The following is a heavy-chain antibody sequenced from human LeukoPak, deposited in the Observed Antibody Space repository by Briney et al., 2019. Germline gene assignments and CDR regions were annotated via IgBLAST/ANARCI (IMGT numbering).Heavy chain of an antibody. V-gene: IGHV3-23*01. CDR1: GFTFSSYA. J-gene: IGHJ6*02. CDR2: ISGSGGST. Sequence: PGGSLRLSCAASGFTFSSYAMSWVRQAPGKGLEWVSAISGSGGSTYYADSVKGRFTIPRDNSKNTLYLQMNSLRAEDTAVYYCAKDRPDSYYYYGMDVWGQGTTVTVSS. CDR3: AKDRPDSYYYYGMDV.